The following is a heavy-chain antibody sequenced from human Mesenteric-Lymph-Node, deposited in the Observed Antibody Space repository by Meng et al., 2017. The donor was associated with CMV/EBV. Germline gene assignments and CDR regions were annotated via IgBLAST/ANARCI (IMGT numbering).Heavy chain of an antibody. Sequence: SSGSSYWSWLRQPPGKGLEWIGYIYYIGSTNYNPSRKSRVTISVDTSRNQFSLKLSSVTAADTAVYYCARGSRYCSSTNCYYWYFDLWGRGTLVTVSS. J-gene: IGHJ2*01. CDR2: IYYIGST. CDR3: ARGSRYCSSTNCYYWYFDL. CDR1: SSGSSY. D-gene: IGHD2-2*01. V-gene: IGHV4-61*01.